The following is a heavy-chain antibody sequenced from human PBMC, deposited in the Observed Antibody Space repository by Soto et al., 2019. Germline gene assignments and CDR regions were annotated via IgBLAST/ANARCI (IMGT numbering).Heavy chain of an antibody. CDR2: INPSGGST. CDR1: GYTFTSYY. Sequence: ASVKVSCKASGYTFTSYYMHWVRQAPGQGLEWMGIINPSGGSTSYAQKFQGRVTMTRDTSTSTVYMELSSLRSEDTAVYYCARVGSSSWQKGVAFDIWGQGTMVTV. V-gene: IGHV1-46*01. CDR3: ARVGSSSWQKGVAFDI. D-gene: IGHD6-13*01. J-gene: IGHJ3*02.